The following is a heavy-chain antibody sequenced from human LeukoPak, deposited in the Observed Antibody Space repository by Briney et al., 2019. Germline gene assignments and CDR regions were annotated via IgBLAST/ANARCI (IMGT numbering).Heavy chain of an antibody. D-gene: IGHD6-6*01. Sequence: GASVKVSCKASGYTFTGYYMHWVRQAPGQGLEWMGWINPNSGGTNYAQKFQGRVTMTRDTSISTAYMELSRLRSDDTAVYYCARDRGDWYSSSSWFDPWGQGTLVTVSS. CDR3: ARDRGDWYSSSSWFDP. CDR1: GYTFTGYY. J-gene: IGHJ5*02. V-gene: IGHV1-2*02. CDR2: INPNSGGT.